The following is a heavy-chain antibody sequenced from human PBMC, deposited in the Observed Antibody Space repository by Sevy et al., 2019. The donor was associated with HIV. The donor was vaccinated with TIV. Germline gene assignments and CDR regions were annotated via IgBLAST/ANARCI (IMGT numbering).Heavy chain of an antibody. V-gene: IGHV1-24*01. CDR1: GYTLTELS. J-gene: IGHJ6*02. Sequence: ASVKVSCKVSGYTLTELSMHWVRQAPGKGIEWMGGFDPEDGETIYAQKFQGRVTMTEDTSTDTAYMELSSLRSEDTAVYYCAASGSYLGYYYGMDVSGQRTAVTVSS. CDR2: FDPEDGET. D-gene: IGHD1-26*01. CDR3: AASGSYLGYYYGMDV.